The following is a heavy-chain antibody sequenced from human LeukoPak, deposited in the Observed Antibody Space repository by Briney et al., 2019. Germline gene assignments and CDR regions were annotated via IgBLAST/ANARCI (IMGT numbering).Heavy chain of an antibody. D-gene: IGHD1-26*01. CDR1: GYTFTSYD. CDR3: ARDGPGATDAFDI. CDR2: IIPIFGTA. V-gene: IGHV1-69*06. Sequence: ASVKLSCKASGYTFTSYDINWVRQATGQGLEWMGGIIPIFGTANYAQKFQGRVTITADKSTSTTYMELSSLRSEDTAVYYCARDGPGATDAFDIWGQGTMVTVSS. J-gene: IGHJ3*02.